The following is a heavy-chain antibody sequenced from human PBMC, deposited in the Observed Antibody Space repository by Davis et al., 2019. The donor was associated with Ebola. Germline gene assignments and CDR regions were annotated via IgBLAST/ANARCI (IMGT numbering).Heavy chain of an antibody. J-gene: IGHJ6*02. V-gene: IGHV1-8*02. CDR3: ARTDGDYSSYGMDV. CDR2: TNPNSGNT. CDR1: GGTFSSYA. Sequence: ASVKVSCKASGGTFSSYAVSWVRQATGQGLEWMGWTNPNSGNTGYAQKFQGRVTMTRNTSISTAYMELSSLRSEDTAMYYCARTDGDYSSYGMDVWGQGTTVTVSS. D-gene: IGHD4-17*01.